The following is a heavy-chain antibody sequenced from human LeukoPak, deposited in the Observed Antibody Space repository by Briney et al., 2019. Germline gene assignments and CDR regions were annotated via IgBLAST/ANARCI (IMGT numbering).Heavy chain of an antibody. Sequence: SQTLSLTCTVSGGSISSGDYYWRWLRQPPGKGLEWIGYIYYSGSTYYNPSLKSRVTISVDTSKNQFSLKLSSVTAADTAVYYCAVYCSSTSCKRGSFDPWGQGTLVTVSS. D-gene: IGHD2-2*01. CDR1: GGSISSGDYY. V-gene: IGHV4-30-4*01. J-gene: IGHJ5*02. CDR2: IYYSGST. CDR3: AVYCSSTSCKRGSFDP.